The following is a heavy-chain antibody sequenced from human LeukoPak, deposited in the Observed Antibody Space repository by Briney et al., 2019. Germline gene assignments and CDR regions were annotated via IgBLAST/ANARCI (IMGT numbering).Heavy chain of an antibody. D-gene: IGHD1-26*01. J-gene: IGHJ4*02. CDR1: GYTFTGYG. V-gene: IGHV1-18*01. CDR2: ISAYNGNT. CDR3: AREGQVVGRTMSDY. Sequence: ASVKVSCKASGYTFTGYGISWVRQAPGQGLEWMGWISAYNGNTNYAQKLQGRVTMTTDTSTSTAYMELRSLRSDDTAVYYCAREGQVVGRTMSDYWGQGTLVTVSS.